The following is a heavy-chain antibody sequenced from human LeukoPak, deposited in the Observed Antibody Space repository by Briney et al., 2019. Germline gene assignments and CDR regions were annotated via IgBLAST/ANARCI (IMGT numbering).Heavy chain of an antibody. D-gene: IGHD3-10*01. CDR1: RYTFTPYY. V-gene: IGHV1-46*01. CDR2: INPSGGST. Sequence: ASVKVSCKSSRYTFTPYYIHWVRQAPGQGVEWMGIINPSGGSTTYAQKFQGRVIMTRDTSTSTVYMELSSLRSEDTAVYYGARWGFAIPLDCWGQGTLVTVSP. J-gene: IGHJ4*02. CDR3: ARWGFAIPLDC.